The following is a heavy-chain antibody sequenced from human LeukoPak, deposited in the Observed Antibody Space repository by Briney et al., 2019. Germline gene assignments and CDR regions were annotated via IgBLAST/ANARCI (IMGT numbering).Heavy chain of an antibody. Sequence: GGSLRLSCAASGFTFSSYSMNWVRQAPGKGLEWVSSISSSISYIYYADSVKGRFTISRDNAKNSLYLQMNSLRAEDTAVYYCARSDMVRGVPSFDYWGQGTLVTVSS. J-gene: IGHJ4*02. CDR3: ARSDMVRGVPSFDY. D-gene: IGHD3-10*01. CDR2: ISSSISYI. V-gene: IGHV3-21*01. CDR1: GFTFSSYS.